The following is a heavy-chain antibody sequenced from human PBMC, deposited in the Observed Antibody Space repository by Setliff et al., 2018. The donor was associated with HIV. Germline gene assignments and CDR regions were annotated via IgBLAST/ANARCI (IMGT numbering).Heavy chain of an antibody. V-gene: IGHV1-46*01. CDR3: ARGGARSHGATSVAGAFDI. D-gene: IGHD1-26*01. CDR1: GYTFTSNY. Sequence: ASVKVSCKASGYTFTSNYRHWVRQAPGKGLEWMGIINPSGGSTSYAQKFQGRFTMTRDTSTSTVYMELSSLRSEDTAVYYCARGGARSHGATSVAGAFDIWGQGAMVTVSS. CDR2: INPSGGST. J-gene: IGHJ3*02.